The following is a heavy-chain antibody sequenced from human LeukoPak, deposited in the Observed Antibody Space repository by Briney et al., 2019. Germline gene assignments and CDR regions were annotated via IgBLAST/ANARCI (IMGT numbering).Heavy chain of an antibody. CDR2: IIPIFGTA. Sequence: ASVKVSCKASGGTFSSYAISWVRQAPGQGLEWMGGIIPIFGTANYAQKFQGRVTITADESTSTAYMELSSLRSEDTAVYYCARGWLAETTVVTPYNYWGQGTLVTVSS. D-gene: IGHD4-23*01. J-gene: IGHJ4*02. CDR1: GGTFSSYA. CDR3: ARGWLAETTVVTPYNY. V-gene: IGHV1-69*13.